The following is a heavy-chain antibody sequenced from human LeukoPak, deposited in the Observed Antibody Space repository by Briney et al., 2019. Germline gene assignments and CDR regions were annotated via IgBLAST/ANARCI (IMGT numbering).Heavy chain of an antibody. J-gene: IGHJ3*02. CDR1: GASISTYY. Sequence: SETLSLTCTVSGASISTYYWNWIRQPAGEGLEWIGRIYTSGSTNYNPSLKSRVIMSVDTSKSQFSLKLSSVTAADTAVYYCATTGTDGAFDIWGQGTMVTVSS. V-gene: IGHV4-4*07. CDR2: IYTSGST. D-gene: IGHD1-1*01. CDR3: ATTGTDGAFDI.